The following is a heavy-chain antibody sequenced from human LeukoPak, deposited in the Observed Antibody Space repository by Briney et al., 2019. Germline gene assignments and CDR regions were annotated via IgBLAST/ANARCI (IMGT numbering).Heavy chain of an antibody. J-gene: IGHJ4*02. CDR2: IYYSGST. CDR3: ARHAYISGWDFDH. Sequence: SETLSLTCSVSGGSISSSSYYWGWIRQPPGKGLERIASIYYSGSTYYNPSLKSRVTISVDTSKNQFSLKLSSVTAADTAVFYCARHAYISGWDFDHWGQGTLVTVSS. D-gene: IGHD6-19*01. CDR1: GGSISSSSYY. V-gene: IGHV4-39*01.